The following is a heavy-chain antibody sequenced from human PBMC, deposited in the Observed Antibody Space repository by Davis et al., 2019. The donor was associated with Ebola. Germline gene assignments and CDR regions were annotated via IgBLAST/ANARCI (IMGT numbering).Heavy chain of an antibody. V-gene: IGHV1-18*04. J-gene: IGHJ4*02. CDR2: ISTYNGNT. D-gene: IGHD6-25*01. CDR1: GYIFRSYG. Sequence: AASVKVSCKASGYIFRSYGISWVRQPPGQGLEWMGWISTYNGNTKYAQNFQGRVTMTTDTSTDTAYMELRSLRSDDTAVYYCARDRAATVIEYWGQGSLVTVSS. CDR3: ARDRAATVIEY.